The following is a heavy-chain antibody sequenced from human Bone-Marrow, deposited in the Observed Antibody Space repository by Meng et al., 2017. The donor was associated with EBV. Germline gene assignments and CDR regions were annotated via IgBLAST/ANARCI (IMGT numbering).Heavy chain of an antibody. CDR1: GFTFSSYA. V-gene: IGHV3-30-3*01. CDR2: ISYDGSNK. CDR3: ARVGLVFGGVIDD. D-gene: IGHD3-16*02. J-gene: IGHJ4*02. Sequence: QVQLVESGGGVVQPXGSLRLSCAASGFTFSSYAMHWVRQAPGKGLEWVAVISYDGSNKYYADSVKGRFTISRDNSKNTLYLQMNSLRAEDTAVYYCARVGLVFGGVIDDGGQGTLVTVSS.